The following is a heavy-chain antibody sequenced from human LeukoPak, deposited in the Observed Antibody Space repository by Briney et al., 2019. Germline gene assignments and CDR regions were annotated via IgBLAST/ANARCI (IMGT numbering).Heavy chain of an antibody. D-gene: IGHD3-3*01. Sequence: SVKVSCKAPGGTFSSYAISWVRQAPGQGLEWMGGIIPIFGTANYAQKFQGRVTITADESTSTAYMELSSLRSEDTAVYYCARLITIFGVVDSRHFDYWGQGTLVTVSS. V-gene: IGHV1-69*01. CDR3: ARLITIFGVVDSRHFDY. J-gene: IGHJ4*02. CDR1: GGTFSSYA. CDR2: IIPIFGTA.